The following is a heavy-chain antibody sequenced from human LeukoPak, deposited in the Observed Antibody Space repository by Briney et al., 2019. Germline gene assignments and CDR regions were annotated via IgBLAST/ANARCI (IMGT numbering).Heavy chain of an antibody. J-gene: IGHJ6*03. CDR2: IKQDGSEK. CDR1: GFTFSSYG. Sequence: GGSLRLSCAASGFTFSSYGMHWVRQAPGKGLEWVANIKQDGSEKYYVDSVKGRFTISRDNAKNPLYLQMNSLRAEDTAVYYCARWDYDFWSGYSDYYYYYMDVWGKGTTVTVSS. CDR3: ARWDYDFWSGYSDYYYYYMDV. V-gene: IGHV3-7*01. D-gene: IGHD3-3*01.